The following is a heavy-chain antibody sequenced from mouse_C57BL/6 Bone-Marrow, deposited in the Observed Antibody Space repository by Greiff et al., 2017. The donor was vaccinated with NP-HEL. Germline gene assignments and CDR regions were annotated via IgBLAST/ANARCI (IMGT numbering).Heavy chain of an antibody. Sequence: QVQLQQPGAELVKPGASVKLSCKASGYTFTSYWMHWVKQRPGRGLEWIGDIYPGSGSTNYNEKFKSKATLTVDTSSSTAYMQLSSLTSEDSAVYYCARSPFLYYYGSSYWFAYWGQGTLVTVSA. CDR1: GYTFTSYW. V-gene: IGHV1-55*01. J-gene: IGHJ3*01. CDR2: IYPGSGST. CDR3: ARSPFLYYYGSSYWFAY. D-gene: IGHD1-1*01.